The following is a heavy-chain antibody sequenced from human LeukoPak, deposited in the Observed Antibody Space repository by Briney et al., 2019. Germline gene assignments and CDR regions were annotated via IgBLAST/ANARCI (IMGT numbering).Heavy chain of an antibody. V-gene: IGHV4-34*01. CDR1: GGSFSGYY. Sequence: SETLSLTCAVYGGSFSGYYWSWIRQPPGKGLEWIGETNHSGSTNYNPSLKSRVTISVDTSKNQFSLKLSSVTAADTAIYYCSRESGAFCPFGYWGQGTLVIVPS. CDR2: TNHSGST. D-gene: IGHD1-26*01. CDR3: SRESGAFCPFGY. J-gene: IGHJ4*02.